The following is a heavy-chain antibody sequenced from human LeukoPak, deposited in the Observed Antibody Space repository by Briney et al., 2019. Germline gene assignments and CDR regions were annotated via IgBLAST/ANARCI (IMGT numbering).Heavy chain of an antibody. CDR1: GYTFTSYD. J-gene: IGHJ5*02. CDR2: MNPNSGNT. D-gene: IGHD3-9*01. V-gene: IGHV1-8*01. CDR3: AGGGYYDILTGYYNHDNWFDP. Sequence: VASVKVSCKASGYTFTSYDINWVRQATGQGLEWMGWMNPNSGNTGYAQKFQGRVTMTRNTSISTAYMELSSLRSEDTAVYYCAGGGYYDILTGYYNHDNWFDPWGQGTLVTVSS.